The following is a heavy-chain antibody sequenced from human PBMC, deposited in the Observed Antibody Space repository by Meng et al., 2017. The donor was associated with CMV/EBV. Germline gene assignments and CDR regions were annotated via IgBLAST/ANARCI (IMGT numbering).Heavy chain of an antibody. V-gene: IGHV3-30*02. CDR2: IRYDGSNK. D-gene: IGHD6-19*01. J-gene: IGHJ4*02. Sequence: GGSLRLSCAASGFTFSSYGMHWVRQAPGKGLEWVAFIRYDGSNKYYADSVKGRFTISRDNSKNTLYLQMNSLRAEDTAVYYCAKDVGGERWIAVAGTFGYWGQGTLVTVSS. CDR1: GFTFSSYG. CDR3: AKDVGGERWIAVAGTFGY.